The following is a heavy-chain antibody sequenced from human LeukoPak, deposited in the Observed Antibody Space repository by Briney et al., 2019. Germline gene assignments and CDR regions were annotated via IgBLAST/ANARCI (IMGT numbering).Heavy chain of an antibody. CDR2: IKSNAAGGTA. J-gene: IGHJ3*01. CDR1: GFTFSNVW. D-gene: IGHD1-14*01. Sequence: GGSLRLSCAASGFTFSNVWMTWVRQAPGKGLEWVARIKSNAAGGTADYAAPVKGRFTISRDDSKNTLFLQMNSLKTEDTAMYYCTTMNRHDAFDVWGQGTMVTVSS. V-gene: IGHV3-15*01. CDR3: TTMNRHDAFDV.